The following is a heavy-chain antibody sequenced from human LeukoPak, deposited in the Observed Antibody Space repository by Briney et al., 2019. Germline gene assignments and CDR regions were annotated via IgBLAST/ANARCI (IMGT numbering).Heavy chain of an antibody. D-gene: IGHD1-26*01. J-gene: IGHJ4*02. CDR2: IKGDGSDN. V-gene: IGHV3-7*04. CDR1: GFTFSSYW. Sequence: PGRSLRLSCTASGFTFSSYWMSWARQAPGKGLEWVANIKGDGSDNHYVDSVRGRFTISRDNAKNSLYLQMNSLRAEDTAVYYCARDLGYYRADYWGQGTLVTVSS. CDR3: ARDLGYYRADY.